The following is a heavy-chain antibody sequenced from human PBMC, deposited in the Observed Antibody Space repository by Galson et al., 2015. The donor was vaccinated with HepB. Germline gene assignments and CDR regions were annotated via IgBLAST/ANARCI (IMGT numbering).Heavy chain of an antibody. V-gene: IGHV1-2*02. D-gene: IGHD6-19*01. CDR3: ARDVDSSGLGWFDP. CDR1: GYTFTGYY. CDR2: INPNSGGT. Sequence: SVKVSCKASGYTFTGYYMHWVRQAPGQGLEWMGWINPNSGGTNYAQKFQGRVTMTRDTSISTAYMELSRLRSDDTAVYYCARDVDSSGLGWFDPWGQGTLVTVSS. J-gene: IGHJ5*02.